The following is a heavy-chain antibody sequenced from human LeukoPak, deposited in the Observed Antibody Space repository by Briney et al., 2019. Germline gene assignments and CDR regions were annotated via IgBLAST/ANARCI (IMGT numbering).Heavy chain of an antibody. J-gene: IGHJ3*02. CDR2: ISGSGGST. V-gene: IGHV3-23*01. Sequence: GGSLRLSCAASGFTFSSYAMSWVRQAPGKGLEWVSAISGSGGSTYYADSVKGRFTISRDNAKNSLYLQMNSLRAEDTAVYYCARDWYDNSDAFDIWGQGTVVTVSS. D-gene: IGHD3-9*01. CDR3: ARDWYDNSDAFDI. CDR1: GFTFSSYA.